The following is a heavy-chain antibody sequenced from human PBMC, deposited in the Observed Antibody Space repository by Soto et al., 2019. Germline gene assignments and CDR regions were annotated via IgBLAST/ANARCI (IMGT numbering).Heavy chain of an antibody. CDR3: ARESEDLTSNFDY. CDR1: GFTFTRYS. Sequence: GGSLRLSCAASGFTFTRYSMKWVRQAPGKGLEWVSSISSTTNYIYYGDSMKGRFTISRDNAKNSLYLEMNSLRAEDTAVYYCARESEDLTSNFDYWGQGTLVTVSS. J-gene: IGHJ4*02. V-gene: IGHV3-21*06. CDR2: ISSTTNYI.